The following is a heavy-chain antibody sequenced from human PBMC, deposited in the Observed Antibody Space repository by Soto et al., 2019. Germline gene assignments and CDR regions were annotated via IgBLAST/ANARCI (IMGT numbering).Heavy chain of an antibody. CDR2: ISSSGSTI. D-gene: IGHD1-20*01. Sequence: GGSLRLSCAASGFTFSDYYMSWIRQAPGKGLEWVSYISSSGSTIYYADSVKGRFTISRDNAKNSLYLQMNSLRAEDTAVYYCARDRYNWNHRVFDYWGQGTLVTVSS. V-gene: IGHV3-11*01. CDR3: ARDRYNWNHRVFDY. CDR1: GFTFSDYY. J-gene: IGHJ4*02.